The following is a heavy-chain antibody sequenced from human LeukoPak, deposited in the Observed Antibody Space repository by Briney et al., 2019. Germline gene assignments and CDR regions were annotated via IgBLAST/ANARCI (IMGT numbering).Heavy chain of an antibody. CDR3: AREVGEGMTDY. Sequence: SVKASCKASGYTFTSYGISWVRQAPGQGLDWMGGIIPIFGTANYAQKFQGRVTITTDESTSTAYMELSSLRSEDTAVYYCAREVGEGMTDYWGQGTLVTVSS. V-gene: IGHV1-69*05. J-gene: IGHJ4*02. CDR1: GYTFTSYG. D-gene: IGHD1-26*01. CDR2: IIPIFGTA.